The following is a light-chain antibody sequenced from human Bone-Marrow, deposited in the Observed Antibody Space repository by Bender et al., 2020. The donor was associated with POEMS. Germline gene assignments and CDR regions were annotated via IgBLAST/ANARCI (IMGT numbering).Light chain of an antibody. CDR1: ISNIGAGFG. CDR2: ANI. V-gene: IGLV1-40*01. Sequence: QSALTQPASVSGSPGQSITISCTGSISNIGAGFGVNWYQHLPGTAPKLLIYANINRPSEIPDRFSGSQSGTSASLAITGLQSEDEAAYFCQSYDSDLNGWVFGGGTKLTVL. J-gene: IGLJ3*02. CDR3: QSYDSDLNGWV.